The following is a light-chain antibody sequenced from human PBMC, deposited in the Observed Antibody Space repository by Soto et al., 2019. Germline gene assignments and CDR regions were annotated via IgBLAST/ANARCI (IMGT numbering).Light chain of an antibody. Sequence: EIVLTQSPGTLSLSPGERATLSCRASQSVSTNHLAWYQQKPGQAPRLLIYAASSRATGIPARFSGSGSGTDFTLTISRLEPEDFAVYYCQQYGNSPITFGQGTRLEIK. CDR2: AAS. CDR1: QSVSTNH. J-gene: IGKJ5*01. V-gene: IGKV3-20*01. CDR3: QQYGNSPIT.